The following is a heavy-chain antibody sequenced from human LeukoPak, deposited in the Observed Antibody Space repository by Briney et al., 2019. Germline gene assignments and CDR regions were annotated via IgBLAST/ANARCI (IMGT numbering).Heavy chain of an antibody. CDR3: ARDRSGYDSPLYYYYYMDV. CDR1: GFTFSSYS. J-gene: IGHJ6*03. Sequence: GGSLRLSCAASGFTFSSYSMNWVRQAPGKGLEWVSYISSSSSTIYYADSVKGRFTISRDNAKNSLYLQMNSLRAEDTAVYYCARDRSGYDSPLYYYYYMDVWGKGTTVTVSS. CDR2: ISSSSSTI. V-gene: IGHV3-48*04. D-gene: IGHD5-12*01.